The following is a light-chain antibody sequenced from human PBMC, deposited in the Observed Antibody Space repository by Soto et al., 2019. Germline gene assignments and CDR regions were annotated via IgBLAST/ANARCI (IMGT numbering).Light chain of an antibody. CDR1: QSLVYRAGIAY. Sequence: DVVMTQSPLSLPVTLGQPASISCRSSQSLVYRAGIAYLNWFHQRPGQSPRRLIYQATHRDSGDTDRFSGSGSGTDFTLKISRVEAEDVGVYFCMQGTHWPSYTFGQGPRLEIK. CDR2: QAT. CDR3: MQGTHWPSYT. V-gene: IGKV2-30*01. J-gene: IGKJ2*01.